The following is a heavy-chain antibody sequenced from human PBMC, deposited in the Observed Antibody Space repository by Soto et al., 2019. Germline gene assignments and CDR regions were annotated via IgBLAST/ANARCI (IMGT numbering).Heavy chain of an antibody. D-gene: IGHD3-3*01. CDR1: GASISNSDNY. J-gene: IGHJ5*02. Sequence: PSETLSLTCTVSGASISNSDNYWSWIRQPPGKGLEWIGYIYYSGSTYYNPSLKSRVTMSVDTSKNQFSLKLSSVTAADTAVYYCVSLFWSGYHWFDPCGQGTLVTVSS. CDR3: VSLFWSGYHWFDP. CDR2: IYYSGST. V-gene: IGHV4-30-4*01.